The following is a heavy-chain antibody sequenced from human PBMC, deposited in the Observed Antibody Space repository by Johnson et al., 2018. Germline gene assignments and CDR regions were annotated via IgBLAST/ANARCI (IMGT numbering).Heavy chain of an antibody. CDR3: ARVQYYYGSGSYYLGGGYYYGMDV. CDR2: ISSSGSTI. D-gene: IGHD3-10*01. CDR1: GFTFSDYY. J-gene: IGHJ6*02. Sequence: QVQLVQSGGGLVKPGGSLRLSCAASGFTFSDYYMSWIRQAPGKGLAWVSYISSSGSTIYYADSVKGRFTISRDNAKNSMYLQMNRLRAEDTAMYYCARVQYYYGSGSYYLGGGYYYGMDVWGQGTTVTVSS. V-gene: IGHV3-11*01.